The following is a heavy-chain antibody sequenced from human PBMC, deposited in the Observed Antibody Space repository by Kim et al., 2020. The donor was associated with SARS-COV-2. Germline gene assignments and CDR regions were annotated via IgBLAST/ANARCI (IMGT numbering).Heavy chain of an antibody. Sequence: GGSLRLSCAASGFTLSDYCMSWIRQAPGKGLEWVSYIGTGGRTIYYADSVKGRFTISRDNAKNSLSLQMNSLRAEDTAVYYCARVLRPYYNYAMDVWGQG. CDR2: IGTGGRTI. J-gene: IGHJ6*02. D-gene: IGHD4-17*01. V-gene: IGHV3-11*01. CDR3: ARVLRPYYNYAMDV. CDR1: GFTLSDYC.